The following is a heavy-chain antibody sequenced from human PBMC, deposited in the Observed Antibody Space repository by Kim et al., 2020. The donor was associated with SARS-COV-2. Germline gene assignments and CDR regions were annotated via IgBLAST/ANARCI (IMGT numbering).Heavy chain of an antibody. V-gene: IGHV3-30*04. CDR3: ASATPLGDYGDYNWFDP. D-gene: IGHD4-17*01. CDR1: GFTFSSYA. J-gene: IGHJ5*02. CDR2: ISYDGSNK. Sequence: GGSLRLSCAASGFTFSSYAMHWVRQAPGKGLEWVAVISYDGSNKYYADSVKGRFTISRDNSKNTLYLQMNSLRAEDTAVYYCASATPLGDYGDYNWFDPWGQGTLVTVSS.